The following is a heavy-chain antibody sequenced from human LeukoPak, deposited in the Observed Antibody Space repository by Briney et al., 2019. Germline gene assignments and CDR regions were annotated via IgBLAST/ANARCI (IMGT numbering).Heavy chain of an antibody. CDR1: GFTFSSYS. CDR3: TTDGVGVEGATYDN. D-gene: IGHD1-26*01. Sequence: GGSLRLSCAASGFTFSSYSMNWVRQAPGKGLEWVSYISSSSSTIYYADSVKGRFTISRDNAKNSLYLQMNSLKTEDTAVYYCTTDGVGVEGATYDNWGQGTLVSVSS. J-gene: IGHJ4*02. CDR2: ISSSSSTI. V-gene: IGHV3-48*01.